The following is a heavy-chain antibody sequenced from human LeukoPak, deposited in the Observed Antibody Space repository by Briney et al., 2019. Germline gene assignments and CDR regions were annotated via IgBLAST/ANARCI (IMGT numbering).Heavy chain of an antibody. CDR2: ISSSGSTI. CDR1: GFTLSSYN. V-gene: IGHV3-48*04. Sequence: PGGSLRLSCVASGFTLSSYNMKWIRQAPGKGLEWVSYISSSGSTIYYADSVKGRFTISRDNAKNSLYLQMNSLRAEDTAVYYCARGNWETDYWGQGTLVTVSS. D-gene: IGHD7-27*01. CDR3: ARGNWETDY. J-gene: IGHJ4*02.